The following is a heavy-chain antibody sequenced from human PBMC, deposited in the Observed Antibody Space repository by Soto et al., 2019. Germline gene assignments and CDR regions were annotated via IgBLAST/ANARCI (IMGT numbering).Heavy chain of an antibody. Sequence: GGSLRLSCAASGFTFSSYSMNWVRQAPGKGLEWVSYISSSSSTIYYADSVKGRFTISRDNAKNSLYLQMNSLRDEDTAVYYCARDGFSTSSYYDFWSGYSPNDYWGQGTLVTVSS. CDR1: GFTFSSYS. V-gene: IGHV3-48*02. D-gene: IGHD3-3*01. CDR3: ARDGFSTSSYYDFWSGYSPNDY. J-gene: IGHJ4*02. CDR2: ISSSSSTI.